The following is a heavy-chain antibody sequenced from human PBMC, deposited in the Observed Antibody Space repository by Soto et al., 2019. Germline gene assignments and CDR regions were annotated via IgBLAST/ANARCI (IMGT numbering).Heavy chain of an antibody. CDR2: IIPIFGTA. CDR3: ASSGVAVAGTPILDAFDI. CDR1: GGTFSSYA. J-gene: IGHJ3*02. Sequence: QVQLVQSGAEVKKPGSSVKVSCKASGGTFSSYAISWVRQAPGQGLEWMGGIIPIFGTANYAQKLQGRVTITADESTSTAYMELGSLRSEDTAVYYCASSGVAVAGTPILDAFDIWGQGTMVTVSS. V-gene: IGHV1-69*01. D-gene: IGHD6-19*01.